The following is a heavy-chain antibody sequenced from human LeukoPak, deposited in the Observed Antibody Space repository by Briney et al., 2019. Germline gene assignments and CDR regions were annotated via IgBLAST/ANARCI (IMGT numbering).Heavy chain of an antibody. J-gene: IGHJ4*02. V-gene: IGHV3-30*02. CDR1: GFTFNSYG. CDR2: IRYDGSNK. Sequence: PGGSLRLSCAASGFTFNSYGMHWVRQAPGKGLEWVAFIRYDGSNKYYADSVKGRFTISRDNSKNTLYLQMNSLRAEDTAVYYCAKDQNFVGWGDGYNSWFDYWGQGTLVTVSS. D-gene: IGHD5-24*01. CDR3: AKDQNFVGWGDGYNSWFDY.